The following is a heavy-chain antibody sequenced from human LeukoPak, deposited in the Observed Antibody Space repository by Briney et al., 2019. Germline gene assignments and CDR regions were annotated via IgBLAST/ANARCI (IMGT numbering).Heavy chain of an antibody. V-gene: IGHV3-23*01. CDR2: ISGSGGST. CDR1: GFTFSSYA. J-gene: IGHJ4*02. D-gene: IGHD3-10*01. Sequence: GGSLRLSCAASGFTFSSYAMSWVRPAPGKGLEGVSAISGSGGSTYYADSVKGRFTISRDNSKNTLYLQMNSLRAEDTAVYYCAKAQAYYYGSGSLDYWGQGTLVTVSS. CDR3: AKAQAYYYGSGSLDY.